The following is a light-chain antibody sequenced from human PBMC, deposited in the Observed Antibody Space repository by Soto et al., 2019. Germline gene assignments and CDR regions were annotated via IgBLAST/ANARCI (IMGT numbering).Light chain of an antibody. V-gene: IGKV3-11*01. CDR2: DVS. Sequence: ENVLTQSPATLSLSPGEGATLSCRAIESVGSDLAWYQQKPGQPPRLLIYDVSGRATGVPARFSGSGSGTDFTLTISSLEPEDFAVYYCQQRDSWPLTFGGGTKVEIK. CDR3: QQRDSWPLT. CDR1: ESVGSD. J-gene: IGKJ4*01.